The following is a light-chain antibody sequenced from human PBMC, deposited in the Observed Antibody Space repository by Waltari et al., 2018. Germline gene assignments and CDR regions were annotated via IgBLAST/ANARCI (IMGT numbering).Light chain of an antibody. CDR3: QQYGSAPNT. J-gene: IGKJ4*01. V-gene: IGKV3-20*01. Sequence: EILLTQSPGTLSLSPGERATLPCRASQTVSRSYLAWYRQKRGQAPRLLIFDASSRATDIPDRFSGSGSGTDFTLTISRLEPEDFAVYYCQQYGSAPNTFGGGTKVEIK. CDR2: DAS. CDR1: QTVSRSY.